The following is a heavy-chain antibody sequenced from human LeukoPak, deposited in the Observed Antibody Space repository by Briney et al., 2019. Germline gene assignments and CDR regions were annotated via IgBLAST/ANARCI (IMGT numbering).Heavy chain of an antibody. V-gene: IGHV4-38-2*02. CDR3: ARDRGQWLAIYYFDY. J-gene: IGHJ4*02. Sequence: PSETLSLTCAVSGYSISSGYYWGWIWPPPGKGLEWIGSIYHSGSTYYNPSLKSRVTISVDTSKNQFSLKLSSVTAADTAVYYCARDRGQWLAIYYFDYWGQGTLVTVSS. CDR1: GYSISSGYY. CDR2: IYHSGST. D-gene: IGHD6-19*01.